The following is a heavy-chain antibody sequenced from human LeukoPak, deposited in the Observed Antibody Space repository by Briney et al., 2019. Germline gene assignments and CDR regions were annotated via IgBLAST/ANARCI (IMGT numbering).Heavy chain of an antibody. V-gene: IGHV1-24*01. J-gene: IGHJ4*02. CDR2: FDPEDGET. CDR3: ATNRYSGSYGVLYYFDY. CDR1: GYTLGELS. Sequence: ASVKGSCKVSGYTLGELSMHLVRPAPGKGLGWMGGFDPEDGETIYAQKFQGRVTMTEDTSTDTAYMELSSLRSEDTAVYYCATNRYSGSYGVLYYFDYWGQGTLVTVSS. D-gene: IGHD1-26*01.